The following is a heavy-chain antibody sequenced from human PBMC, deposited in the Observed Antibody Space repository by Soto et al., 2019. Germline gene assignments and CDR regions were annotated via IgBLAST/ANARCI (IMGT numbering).Heavy chain of an antibody. CDR3: ARGRTIVSPGN. V-gene: IGHV1-2*02. CDR1: GYTFTGSQ. CDR2: INPNSGGT. J-gene: IGHJ4*02. D-gene: IGHD2-21*01. Sequence: QVQLVQSGAKVKKPGASVKVSCKASGYTFTGSQIHWVRQAPGQGLEWMGWINPNSGGTNYAQKFQGRVTMTRDTSITTAYMELNGLTSDDTAVYYCARGRTIVSPGNWGQGTLVSVSS.